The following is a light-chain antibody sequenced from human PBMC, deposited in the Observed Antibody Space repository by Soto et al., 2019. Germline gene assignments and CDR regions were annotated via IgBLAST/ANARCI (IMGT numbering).Light chain of an antibody. CDR3: AAWDGSLNNVL. CDR2: GNH. CDR1: GSSIGTNT. Sequence: QAVVTQPPSASGTPGQRVTISCSGTGSSIGTNTVNWYRQLPRTSPKLLIYGNHQRPSGVPDRFSGSKSGTSASLAISVIQSEDEAEYYCAAWDGSLNNVLFRGGTKGTVL. J-gene: IGLJ2*01. V-gene: IGLV1-44*01.